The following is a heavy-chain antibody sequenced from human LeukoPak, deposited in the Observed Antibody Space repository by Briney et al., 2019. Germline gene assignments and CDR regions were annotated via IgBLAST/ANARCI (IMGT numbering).Heavy chain of an antibody. CDR2: ISYDGSNK. CDR3: AREAAANLYYYYGMDV. V-gene: IGHV3-30*03. CDR1: GFTFSSYG. D-gene: IGHD6-13*01. Sequence: GGSLRLSCAASGFTFSSYGMHWVRQAPGKGLEWVAVISYDGSNKYYADSVKGRFTISRDNAKNSLYLQMNSLRAEDTAVYYCAREAAANLYYYYGMDVWGQGTTVTVSS. J-gene: IGHJ6*02.